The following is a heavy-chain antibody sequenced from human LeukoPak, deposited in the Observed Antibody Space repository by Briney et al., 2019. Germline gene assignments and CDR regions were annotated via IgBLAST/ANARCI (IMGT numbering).Heavy chain of an antibody. CDR2: INPSGGST. Sequence: ASVKVSCKASGYTFTSYYMHWVRQAPGQGLEWMGIINPSGGSTSYAQKFQGRVTMTRDTSTSTVYMELSSLRSEDTAVYYCASSSSGIFDAFDIWGQGTMVTVSS. V-gene: IGHV1-46*01. CDR3: ASSSSGIFDAFDI. CDR1: GYTFTSYY. J-gene: IGHJ3*02. D-gene: IGHD2-15*01.